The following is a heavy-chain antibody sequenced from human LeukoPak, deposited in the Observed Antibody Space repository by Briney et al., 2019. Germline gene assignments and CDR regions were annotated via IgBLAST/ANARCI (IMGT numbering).Heavy chain of an antibody. CDR1: GFTFTSSA. CDR2: IFVGSGNT. D-gene: IGHD1-7*01. J-gene: IGHJ4*02. V-gene: IGHV1-58*02. CDR3: AADSGITGTTTRFDY. Sequence: GASVKVSCKASGFTFTSSAMQWVRQARGQRLEWIGWIFVGSGNTNYAQKFQERVTITRDMSTSTAYMELSSLRSEDTAVYYCAADSGITGTTTRFDYWGQGTLVTVSS.